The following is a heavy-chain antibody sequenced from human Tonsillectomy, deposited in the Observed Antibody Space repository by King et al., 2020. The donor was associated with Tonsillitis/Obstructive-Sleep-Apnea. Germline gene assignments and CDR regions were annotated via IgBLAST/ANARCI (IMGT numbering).Heavy chain of an antibody. V-gene: IGHV3-30*04. CDR3: ARDLRPYCINGVCHSFSY. Sequence: VQLVESGGGVVQPGRSLRLSCAASGFTFSSYAMYWVRQAPGKGLEWVALILSDGSNKYYADSVKGRFSISRDNSKNTLYLQINSLRVEDTAVYYCARDLRPYCINGVCHSFSYWGQGTLVTVSS. J-gene: IGHJ4*02. CDR1: GFTFSSYA. CDR2: ILSDGSNK. D-gene: IGHD2-8*01.